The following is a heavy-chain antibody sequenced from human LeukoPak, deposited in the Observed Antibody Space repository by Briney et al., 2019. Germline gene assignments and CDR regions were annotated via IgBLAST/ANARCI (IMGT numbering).Heavy chain of an antibody. Sequence: GGSLRLSCAASGFTFSSYDMHWVRQAPGKGLEWVAFIRYDGSNKYYADSVKGRFTVSRDNSKNTLYLQMNSLRAEDTAVYYCAKAQYYYDSSGSWFDPWGQGTLVTVSS. J-gene: IGHJ5*02. CDR3: AKAQYYYDSSGSWFDP. CDR2: IRYDGSNK. V-gene: IGHV3-30*02. CDR1: GFTFSSYD. D-gene: IGHD3-22*01.